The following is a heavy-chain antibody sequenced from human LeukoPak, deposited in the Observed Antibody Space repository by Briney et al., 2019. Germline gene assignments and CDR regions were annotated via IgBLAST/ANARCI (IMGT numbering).Heavy chain of an antibody. V-gene: IGHV3-30*18. CDR3: AKSNSGWYVPPSD. D-gene: IGHD6-19*01. Sequence: PGGSLRLSCAVSGFAFSDYGMHWVRQAPGKGLEWVAVISYDGSNKYYADSVKGRFTISRDNSKNTLYLQMNSLRAEDTAVYYCAKSNSGWYVPPSDWGQGTLVTVSS. CDR1: GFAFSDYG. J-gene: IGHJ4*02. CDR2: ISYDGSNK.